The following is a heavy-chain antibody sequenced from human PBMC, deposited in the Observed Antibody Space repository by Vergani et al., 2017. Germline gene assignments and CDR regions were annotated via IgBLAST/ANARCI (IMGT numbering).Heavy chain of an antibody. Sequence: QVQLVQSGAEVKKPGASVKVSCKASGYTFTSYAMHWVRQAPGQRLEWMGWISGHNGNTNYVQKFQGRVTMTTETSTSTAYMELRSLRSDDTAVYYCARVVGKYGESWFDPWGQGTLVTVSS. V-gene: IGHV1-18*01. J-gene: IGHJ5*02. D-gene: IGHD4-17*01. CDR1: GYTFTSYA. CDR3: ARVVGKYGESWFDP. CDR2: ISGHNGNT.